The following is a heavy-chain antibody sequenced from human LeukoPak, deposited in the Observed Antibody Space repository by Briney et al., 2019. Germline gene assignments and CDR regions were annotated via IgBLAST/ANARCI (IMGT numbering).Heavy chain of an antibody. J-gene: IGHJ5*02. Sequence: GASVKVSCKASGYTFTGYYMHWVRQAPGQGLEWMGWINPNSGGTNYAQKFQGRVTMTRDTSISTAYMELSRLRSDDTAVYYCARDGGKDSGWYGVANWFDPWGQGTLVTVSS. CDR2: INPNSGGT. CDR3: ARDGGKDSGWYGVANWFDP. CDR1: GYTFTGYY. V-gene: IGHV1-2*02. D-gene: IGHD6-19*01.